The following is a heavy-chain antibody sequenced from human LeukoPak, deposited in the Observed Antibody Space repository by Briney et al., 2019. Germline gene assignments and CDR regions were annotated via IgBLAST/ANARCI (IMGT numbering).Heavy chain of an antibody. CDR1: GFTFSDHY. CDR2: TRNKANSYTT. D-gene: IGHD6-13*01. CDR3: ARNKGYSSSWTPFDY. J-gene: IGHJ4*02. V-gene: IGHV3-72*01. Sequence: GGSLRLSCAASGFTFSDHYMDWVRQAPGKGLEWVGRTRNKANSYTTEYAASVKGRFTISRDDPKNSLYLQMNSLKTEDTAVYYCARNKGYSSSWTPFDYWGQGTLVTVSS.